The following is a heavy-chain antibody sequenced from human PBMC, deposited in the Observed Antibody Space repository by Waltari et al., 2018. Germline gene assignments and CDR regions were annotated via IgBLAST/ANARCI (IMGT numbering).Heavy chain of an antibody. V-gene: IGHV4-38-2*01. Sequence: QVQLQESGPGLVKPSETLSLTCAVSGYSISSGYYWGWIRQPPGKGLEWIGSIYHSGSTYYNPSLKSRVTISVDTSKNQFSLKLSSVTAADTAVYYCARHGPHYDSSLFDIWGQGTMVIVSS. CDR2: IYHSGST. CDR3: ARHGPHYDSSLFDI. CDR1: GYSISSGYY. D-gene: IGHD3-22*01. J-gene: IGHJ3*02.